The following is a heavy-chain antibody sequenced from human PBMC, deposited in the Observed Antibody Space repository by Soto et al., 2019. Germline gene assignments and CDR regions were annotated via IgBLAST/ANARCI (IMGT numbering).Heavy chain of an antibody. V-gene: IGHV3-30*18. CDR3: AKGTAAAGIHGMDV. CDR2: ISYDGSEK. CDR1: GFTFSRYG. D-gene: IGHD6-13*01. J-gene: IGHJ6*02. Sequence: QVQLVESGGGVVQPGRSLRLSCAASGFTFSRYGIHWVRQAPGKGLEWVAVISYDGSEKHYADSVKGRFTISRDNSKDTLYLQMGSLRAEDTAVYYCAKGTAAAGIHGMDVWGQGTTVTVSS.